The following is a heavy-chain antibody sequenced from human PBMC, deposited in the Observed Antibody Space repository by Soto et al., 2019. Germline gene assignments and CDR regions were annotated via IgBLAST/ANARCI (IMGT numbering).Heavy chain of an antibody. J-gene: IGHJ2*01. Sequence: QVQLVQSGAEVKKPGASVKVSCKASGYTFTTYCIHWVRQAPGQGLEWMGLINPSGGSTSYAQKVRGRVTMTRDTSTSTVYMELSSLRSEDTAVYYCTRGIDTASAWYFDLWGRGTLVTVSS. D-gene: IGHD5-18*01. CDR1: GYTFTTYC. V-gene: IGHV1-46*03. CDR2: INPSGGST. CDR3: TRGIDTASAWYFDL.